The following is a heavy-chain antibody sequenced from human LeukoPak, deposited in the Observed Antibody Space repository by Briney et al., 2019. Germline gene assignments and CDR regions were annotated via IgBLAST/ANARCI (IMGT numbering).Heavy chain of an antibody. CDR2: MNPNSGNT. D-gene: IGHD1-20*01. V-gene: IGHV1-8*01. CDR3: ARGRGVNWNVAYGMDV. J-gene: IGHJ6*02. Sequence: ASVKVSCKASGYTFTSYDINWVRQATGRGLEWMGWMNPNSGNTGYAQKFQGRVTMTRNTSISTAYMELSSLRSEDTAVYYCARGRGVNWNVAYGMDVWGQGTTVTVSS. CDR1: GYTFTSYD.